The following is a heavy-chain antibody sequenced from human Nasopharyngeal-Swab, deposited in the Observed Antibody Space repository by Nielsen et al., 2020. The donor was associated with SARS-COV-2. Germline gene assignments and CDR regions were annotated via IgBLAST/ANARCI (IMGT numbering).Heavy chain of an antibody. CDR2: IKQDGSEK. CDR3: ARKTSFGDWFDP. Sequence: WIRQPPGKGLEWGANIKQDGSEKYYVDSVKGRFTISRDNAKNSLYLQMNSLRAEDTAVYYCARKTSFGDWFDPWGQGTLVTVSS. J-gene: IGHJ5*02. D-gene: IGHD2/OR15-2a*01. V-gene: IGHV3-7*03.